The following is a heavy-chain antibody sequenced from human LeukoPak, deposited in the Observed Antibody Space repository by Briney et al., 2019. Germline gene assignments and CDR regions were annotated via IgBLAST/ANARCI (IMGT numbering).Heavy chain of an antibody. J-gene: IGHJ3*02. Sequence: GASVKVSCKASGGTFSSYAISWVRQAPGQGLEWMGGIIPIFGTANYAQKFQGRVTITADESTSTAYMELSSLRSEDTAVYYCARDDSSAFDIWGQGTMVTVSS. CDR1: GGTFSSYA. D-gene: IGHD6-6*01. CDR2: IIPIFGTA. V-gene: IGHV1-69*13. CDR3: ARDDSSAFDI.